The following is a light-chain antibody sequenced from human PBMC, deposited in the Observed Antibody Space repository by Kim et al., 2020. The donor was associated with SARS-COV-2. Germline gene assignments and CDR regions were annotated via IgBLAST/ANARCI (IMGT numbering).Light chain of an antibody. CDR1: QTVGRNY. CDR3: QQDFAAPIT. Sequence: IVLTQSPGTLSLSPGETATLSCRASQTVGRNYLAWFQQKRGQALSLLIYGGSRRATGIPDRFSGSGSGSDFTLTISGLEPEDFALYCCQQDFAAPITFGQGTRLEIK. V-gene: IGKV3-20*01. J-gene: IGKJ5*01. CDR2: GGS.